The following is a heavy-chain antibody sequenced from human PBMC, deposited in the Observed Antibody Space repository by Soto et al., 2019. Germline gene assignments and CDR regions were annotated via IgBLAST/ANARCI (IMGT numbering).Heavy chain of an antibody. CDR2: IYYSGST. Sequence: QVQLQESGPGLVKPSQTLSLTCTVSGGSISSGDYYWSWIRQPPGKGLEWIGYIYYSGSTYYNPSLKSRVTISVDTSKNQFSLKLSSVTAADTAVYYCARDIGYCSGGSCYGPTNWFDPWGQGTLVTVSS. J-gene: IGHJ5*02. CDR1: GGSISSGDYY. D-gene: IGHD2-15*01. CDR3: ARDIGYCSGGSCYGPTNWFDP. V-gene: IGHV4-30-4*01.